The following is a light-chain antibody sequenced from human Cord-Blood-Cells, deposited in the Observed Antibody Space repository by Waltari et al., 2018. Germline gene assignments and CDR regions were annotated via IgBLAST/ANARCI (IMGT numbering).Light chain of an antibody. J-gene: IGLJ3*02. V-gene: IGLV7-46*01. Sequence: QAVVTQESSLTVSPGGTVTLTCGSSTGAVTSGHYPYRFQQKPGQSPRTLIYDTRNKHSCTPARFSGSLLGGKAALTLSGAQPEDEAEYYCLLSYSGARVFGGGTKLTVL. CDR1: TGAVTSGHY. CDR3: LLSYSGARV. CDR2: DTR.